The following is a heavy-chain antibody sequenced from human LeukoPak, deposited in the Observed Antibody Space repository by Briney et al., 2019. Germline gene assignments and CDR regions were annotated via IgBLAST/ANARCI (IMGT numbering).Heavy chain of an antibody. J-gene: IGHJ4*02. Sequence: GGSLRLSCAASGFTFSSYGTSWVRQAPGKGLEWVSAISSSGGSTYYADSVKGRFTISRDNSKNTLYLQMNSLRAEDTAVYYCAKIQYYYDSSGYLTATRPYFDYWGQGTLVTVSS. CDR2: ISSSGGST. D-gene: IGHD3-22*01. V-gene: IGHV3-23*01. CDR1: GFTFSSYG. CDR3: AKIQYYYDSSGYLTATRPYFDY.